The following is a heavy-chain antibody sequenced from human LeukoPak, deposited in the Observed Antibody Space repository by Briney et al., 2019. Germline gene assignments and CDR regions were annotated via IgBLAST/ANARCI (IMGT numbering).Heavy chain of an antibody. CDR1: GFTFSSYA. CDR3: AKDSAFYYIDV. J-gene: IGHJ6*03. V-gene: IGHV3-30*04. D-gene: IGHD3-10*01. CDR2: ISYDGSNK. Sequence: GGSLRLSCAASGFTFSSYAMHWVRQAPGKGLEWVAVISYDGSNKYYADSVKGRFTISRDNSKNTLYLQMNSLKGDDTAVYYCAKDSAFYYIDVWGKGTTVIISS.